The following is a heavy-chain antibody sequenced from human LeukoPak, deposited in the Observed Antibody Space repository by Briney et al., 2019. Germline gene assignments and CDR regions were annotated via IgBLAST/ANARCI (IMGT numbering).Heavy chain of an antibody. Sequence: GGSLRLSCVASGFTFSTYWMSWVRQAPGKGLEWVANINQDGSGRYHVDSVKGRITISRDNAKNSLYLQMNSLRAEDTAVYYCASMGIAVDWGQGTLVTVSS. CDR1: GFTFSTYW. V-gene: IGHV3-7*01. CDR3: ASMGIAVD. D-gene: IGHD6-19*01. CDR2: INQDGSGR. J-gene: IGHJ4*02.